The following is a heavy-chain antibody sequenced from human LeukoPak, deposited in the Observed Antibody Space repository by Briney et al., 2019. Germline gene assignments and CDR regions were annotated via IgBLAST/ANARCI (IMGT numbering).Heavy chain of an antibody. D-gene: IGHD3-10*01. J-gene: IGHJ3*02. Sequence: ASVKYSCKASGYTFTSYAMNWVRQAPGQGLEWMGWINTNTGNPTYAQGFTGRFVFSLDTSVSTAYLQISSLKAEDTAVYYCAILKGSRFKRPSSAFDIWGQGTMVTVSS. CDR2: INTNTGNP. CDR1: GYTFTSYA. V-gene: IGHV7-4-1*02. CDR3: AILKGSRFKRPSSAFDI.